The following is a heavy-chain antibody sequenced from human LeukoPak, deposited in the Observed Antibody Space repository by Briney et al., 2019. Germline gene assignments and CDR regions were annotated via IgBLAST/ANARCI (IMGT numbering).Heavy chain of an antibody. Sequence: SETLSLTCTVSGGSISSSGSYWGWIRQPPGRGLEWIVTIYYSGSTNYNPSLKSRVTISVDTSKNQFSLKLSSVTAADTAVYYCASLGGYSSSSLFDYWGQGTLVTVSS. CDR1: GGSISSSGSY. D-gene: IGHD6-6*01. CDR2: IYYSGST. CDR3: ASLGGYSSSSLFDY. J-gene: IGHJ4*02. V-gene: IGHV4-39*07.